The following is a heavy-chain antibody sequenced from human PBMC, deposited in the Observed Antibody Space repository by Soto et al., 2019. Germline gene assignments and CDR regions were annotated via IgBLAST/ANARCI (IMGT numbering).Heavy chain of an antibody. J-gene: IGHJ4*02. V-gene: IGHV1-3*01. CDR1: GYTFTSYA. Sequence: ASVKVSCKASGYTFTSYAMHWVRQAPGQRLEWMGWINAGNGNTKYSQKFQGRVTITRDTSASTAYMELSSLRSEDTAVYYCARSPGYCSGGSCLIRETFFDYWGQGTLVTVSS. CDR2: INAGNGNT. CDR3: ARSPGYCSGGSCLIRETFFDY. D-gene: IGHD2-15*01.